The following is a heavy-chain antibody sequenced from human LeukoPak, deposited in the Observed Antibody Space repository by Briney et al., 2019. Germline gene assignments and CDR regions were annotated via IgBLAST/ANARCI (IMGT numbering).Heavy chain of an antibody. D-gene: IGHD2-2*01. CDR2: IIPIFGTA. Sequence: SVKVSCKASGYTFTSYDINWVRQATGQGLEWMGGIIPIFGTANYAQKFQGRVTITADKSTSTAYMELSSLRSEDTAVYYCARDRCSSTSCQYYYYYMDVWGKGTTVTVSS. CDR3: ARDRCSSTSCQYYYYYMDV. CDR1: GYTFTSYD. J-gene: IGHJ6*03. V-gene: IGHV1-69*06.